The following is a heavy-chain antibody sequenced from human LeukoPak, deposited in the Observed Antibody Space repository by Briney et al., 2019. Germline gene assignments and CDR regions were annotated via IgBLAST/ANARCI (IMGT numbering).Heavy chain of an antibody. V-gene: IGHV3-30-3*01. CDR1: GFTFSSYA. J-gene: IGHJ6*02. Sequence: GRSLRLSCAASGFTFSSYAMHWVRQAPGKGLEWVAVISYDGSNKYYADSVKGRFTISRDNSKNTLYLQMNSLRPEDTALYYCARDEYSGDRYGMDIWGQGTTVTVSS. CDR2: ISYDGSNK. D-gene: IGHD5-12*01. CDR3: ARDEYSGDRYGMDI.